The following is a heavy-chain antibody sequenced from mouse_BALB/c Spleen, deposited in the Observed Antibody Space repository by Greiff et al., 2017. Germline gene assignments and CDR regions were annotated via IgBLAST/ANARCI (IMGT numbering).Heavy chain of an antibody. D-gene: IGHD2-14*01. CDR3: ARDYRYDGRAWFAY. CDR1: GFTFSSYA. V-gene: IGHV5-9-4*01. J-gene: IGHJ3*01. Sequence: EVQRVESGGGLVKPGGSLKLSCAASGFTFSSYAMSWVRQSPEKRLEWVAEISSGGSYTYYPDTVTGRFTISRDNAKNTLYLEMSSLRSEDTAMYYCARDYRYDGRAWFAYWGQGTLVTVSA. CDR2: ISSGGSYT.